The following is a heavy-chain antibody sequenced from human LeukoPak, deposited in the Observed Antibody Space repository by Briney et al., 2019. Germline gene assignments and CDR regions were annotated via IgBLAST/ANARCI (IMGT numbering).Heavy chain of an antibody. Sequence: ASVKVSCKASGYTFTSYGISWVRQAPGQGLEWMGWISAYNGNTNYAQKLQGRVTMTTDTSTSTAYMELRSLRSDDTAVYYCARASGQYDYVWGSYRKDYFDYWRQGTLVTVSS. CDR1: GYTFTSYG. CDR2: ISAYNGNT. J-gene: IGHJ4*02. V-gene: IGHV1-18*01. CDR3: ARASGQYDYVWGSYRKDYFDY. D-gene: IGHD3-16*02.